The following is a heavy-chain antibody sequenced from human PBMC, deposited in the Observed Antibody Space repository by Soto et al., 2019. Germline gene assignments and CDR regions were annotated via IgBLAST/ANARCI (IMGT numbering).Heavy chain of an antibody. CDR3: ARGSSWGFIDY. CDR1: GGSFSGYY. V-gene: IGHV4-34*01. CDR2: INHSGST. Sequence: PSETLSLTCAVYGGSFSGYYWSWIRQPPGKGLEWIGEINHSGSTNYNPSLKSRVTISVDTSKNQFSLKLSSVTAADTAVYYCARGSSWGFIDYWGQGTLVTVSS. J-gene: IGHJ4*02. D-gene: IGHD6-13*01.